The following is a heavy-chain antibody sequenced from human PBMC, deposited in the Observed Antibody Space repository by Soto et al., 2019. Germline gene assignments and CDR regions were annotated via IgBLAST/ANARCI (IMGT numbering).Heavy chain of an antibody. CDR3: ARDKITGLFDY. D-gene: IGHD2-8*02. J-gene: IGHJ4*02. V-gene: IGHV4-34*01. CDR1: GGSFSGYY. CDR2: INHSGST. Sequence: QVQLQQWGAGLLKPSATLSLTCAVYGGSFSGYYWTWLRQPPGTGLEWIGEINHSGSTNSNPSLKSRVTISVDRSKNQFYLKMTSVTAADTAVYYCARDKITGLFDYWGQGTLVTVSS.